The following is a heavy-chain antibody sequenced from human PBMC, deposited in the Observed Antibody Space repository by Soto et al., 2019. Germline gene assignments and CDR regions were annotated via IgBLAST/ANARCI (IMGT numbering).Heavy chain of an antibody. D-gene: IGHD3-10*01. Sequence: ASLNLDCKSFGNGNVTDAGHWVLQAPGQRLQWMGWINVGSGNTKYAQDFQGRVTFTRDTAATTTFMELSSLRSEDAAVYYCARVPPWGDSGSFYIQHYDSWGQGTLVTVSS. CDR1: GNGNVTDA. CDR2: INVGSGNT. CDR3: ARVPPWGDSGSFYIQHYDS. V-gene: IGHV1-3*01. J-gene: IGHJ4*02.